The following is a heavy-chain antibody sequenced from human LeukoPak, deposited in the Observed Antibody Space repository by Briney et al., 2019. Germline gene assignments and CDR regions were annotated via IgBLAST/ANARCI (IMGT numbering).Heavy chain of an antibody. D-gene: IGHD5/OR15-5a*01. CDR2: IYYSGST. V-gene: IGHV4-59*01. J-gene: IGHJ5*02. CDR3: ARTGDNSRSTGGWFDP. CDR1: GGSISSYY. Sequence: PSETLSLTCTVSGGSISSYYWSWIRQPPGKGLEWIGYIYYSGSTNYNPSLKSRVTISVATSKSQFSLRLKSVTAADTAVYFCARTGDNSRSTGGWFDPWGQGTLVTVSS.